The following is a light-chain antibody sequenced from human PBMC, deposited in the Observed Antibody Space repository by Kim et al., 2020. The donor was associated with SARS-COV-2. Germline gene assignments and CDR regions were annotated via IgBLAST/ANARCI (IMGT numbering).Light chain of an antibody. CDR3: QQYGSLPWT. Sequence: PGERATLSCGASQSVRSNYLAWYQQKPGQAPRLLIYGAASRATGIPDRFSGSGSGTDFTLTIIRLEPEDFAVYYCQQYGSLPWTFAQGTKVDIK. V-gene: IGKV3-20*01. CDR2: GAA. CDR1: QSVRSNY. J-gene: IGKJ1*01.